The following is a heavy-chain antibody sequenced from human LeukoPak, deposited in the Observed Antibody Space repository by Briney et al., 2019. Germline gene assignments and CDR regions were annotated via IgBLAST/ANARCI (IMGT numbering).Heavy chain of an antibody. CDR2: IYYSGST. D-gene: IGHD2-2*02. CDR3: ARETYCSSTSCYTPESHNWFDP. Sequence: SETLSLTCTVSGGSISSGDYYWSWIRQPPGEGLEWIGYIYYSGSTYYNPSLKSRVTISVDTSKNQFSLKLSSVTAADTAVYYCARETYCSSTSCYTPESHNWFDPWGQGTLVTVSS. V-gene: IGHV4-30-4*01. CDR1: GGSISSGDYY. J-gene: IGHJ5*02.